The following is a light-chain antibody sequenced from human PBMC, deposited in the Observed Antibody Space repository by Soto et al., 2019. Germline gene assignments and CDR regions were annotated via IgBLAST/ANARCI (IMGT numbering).Light chain of an antibody. CDR2: TTS. V-gene: IGKV3-15*01. J-gene: IGKJ1*01. CDR1: QSVSSH. CDR3: QQYNNGSSLT. Sequence: EIVLTQSPATLSVSPGEGATLSCRASQSVSSHLAWYQQQPGQPPRLLIYTTSNRATGIPARFSGSGSGTEFSLTISSLQSEVFAVYYCQQYNNGSSLTFCQGTNLDIK.